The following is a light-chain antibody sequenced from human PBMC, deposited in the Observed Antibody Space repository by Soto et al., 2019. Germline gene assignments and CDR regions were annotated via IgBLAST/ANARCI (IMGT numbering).Light chain of an antibody. CDR3: QQSYNTPRT. J-gene: IGKJ1*01. Sequence: DIQMTQSPSSLSASVGYRVTITCLASQSISSFLNWYQQKPGKAPKLLIYAASSLQSGVPSRLSGSESGTDFTLTISSLQPEDFATYYCQQSYNTPRTFGQGTKVDI. V-gene: IGKV1-39*01. CDR2: AAS. CDR1: QSISSF.